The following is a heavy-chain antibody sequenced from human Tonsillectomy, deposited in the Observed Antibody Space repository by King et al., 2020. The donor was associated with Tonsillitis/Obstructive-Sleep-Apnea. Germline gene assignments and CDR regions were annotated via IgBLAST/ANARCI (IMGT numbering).Heavy chain of an antibody. CDR1: GFTFNRYA. CDR3: ARDPPDDSTGYFSFDY. D-gene: IGHD3-22*01. CDR2: IWYDGRNK. V-gene: IGHV3-33*01. J-gene: IGHJ4*02. Sequence: VQLVESGGGAVQPGRSLRLSCAASGFTFNRYAMHWVRQAPGKGLEWVAVIWYDGRNKYYADSVKGRFTISRDTSKNIVYLQMNSLRAEDTAVYYCARDPPDDSTGYFSFDYWGQGTLVTVSS.